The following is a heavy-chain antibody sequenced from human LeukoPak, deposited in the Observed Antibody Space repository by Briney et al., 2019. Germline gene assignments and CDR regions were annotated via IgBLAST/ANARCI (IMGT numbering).Heavy chain of an antibody. Sequence: PSETLSLTCTVSGGSISTYYWSWIRQPPGKGLKWIGYIYHSGSTYYNPSLKSRVTISVDRSKSQLCLKLSSVAAEDTGVYYWARDGARGRLFDYWGQGTLVTVSS. J-gene: IGHJ4*02. CDR2: IYHSGST. V-gene: IGHV4-30-2*01. D-gene: IGHD4/OR15-4a*01. CDR1: GGSISTYY. CDR3: ARDGARGRLFDY.